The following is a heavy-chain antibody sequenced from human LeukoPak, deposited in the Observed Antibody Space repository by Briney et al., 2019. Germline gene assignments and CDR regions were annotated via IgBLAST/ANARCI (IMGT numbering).Heavy chain of an antibody. CDR1: GFTFSSYS. CDR3: AREGGIVAADTGIDY. CDR2: ISSSSSYI. Sequence: GGSLRLSCAASGFTFSSYSMNWVRQAPGKGLEWVSSISSSSSYIYYADSVKGRFTISRDNAKNSLYLQMNSLRAEDTAVYYCAREGGIVAADTGIDYWGQGTLVTVSS. J-gene: IGHJ4*02. V-gene: IGHV3-21*01. D-gene: IGHD6-13*01.